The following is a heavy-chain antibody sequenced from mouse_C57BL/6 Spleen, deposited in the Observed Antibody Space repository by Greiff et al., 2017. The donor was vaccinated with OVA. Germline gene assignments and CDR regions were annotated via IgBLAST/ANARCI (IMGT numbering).Heavy chain of an antibody. V-gene: IGHV5-9*01. CDR2: ISGGGGNT. CDR3: ARQGYYGEFAY. Sequence: EVMLVESGGGLVKPGGSLKLSCAASGFTFSSYTMSWVRQTPEKRLEWVATISGGGGNTYYPDSVKGRFPISRDNAKNTLYLQMSSLRAEDTALYYCARQGYYGEFAYWGQGTLVTVSA. CDR1: GFTFSSYT. J-gene: IGHJ3*01. D-gene: IGHD1-1*01.